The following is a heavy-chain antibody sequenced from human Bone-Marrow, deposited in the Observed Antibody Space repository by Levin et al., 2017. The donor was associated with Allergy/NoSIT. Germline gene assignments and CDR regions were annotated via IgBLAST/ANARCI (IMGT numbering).Heavy chain of an antibody. V-gene: IGHV3-33*08. CDR1: GFNFGAFD. D-gene: IGHD3-9*01. CDR2: IWSDGNNQ. Sequence: GGSLRLSCAASGFNFGAFDTNWVRQAPGKGLEWVAVIWSDGNNQYYAGPVKGRFIISRDHSKNTLSLQMNSLRAEDTGSYYCAGDGALTGIDEPTILNDHWGQGTLVTVSS. J-gene: IGHJ4*02. CDR3: AGDGALTGIDEPTILNDH.